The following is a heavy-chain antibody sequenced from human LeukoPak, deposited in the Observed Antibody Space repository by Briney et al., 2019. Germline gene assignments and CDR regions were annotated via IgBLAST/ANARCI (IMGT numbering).Heavy chain of an antibody. CDR3: ARAGSVWFGESLPPPYYFDY. Sequence: SETLSLTCAVYGGSFSGYYWSWIRQPPGKGLEWIGEINHSGSTNYNPSLKSRVTISVDTSKNQFSLKLSSVTAADTAVYYCARAGSVWFGESLPPPYYFDYWGQGTLVTVSS. D-gene: IGHD3-10*01. CDR2: INHSGST. CDR1: GGSFSGYY. J-gene: IGHJ4*02. V-gene: IGHV4-34*01.